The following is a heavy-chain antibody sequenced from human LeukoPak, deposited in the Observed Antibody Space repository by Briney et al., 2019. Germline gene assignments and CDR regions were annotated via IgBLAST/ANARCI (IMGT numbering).Heavy chain of an antibody. CDR2: VSTVSGGA. CDR3: ASLIRGAVAGAPAGRNFDY. D-gene: IGHD6-13*01. V-gene: IGHV1-2*06. CDR1: GYTFSDYY. J-gene: IGHJ4*02. Sequence: GASVKVSCKASGYTFSDYYLHWVRQAPGQGLEWMGRVSTVSGGAAYAQKFRGRVTMTRETSITSAYMELSSLRSDDSAMYYCASLIRGAVAGAPAGRNFDYWGQGTLVTVSS.